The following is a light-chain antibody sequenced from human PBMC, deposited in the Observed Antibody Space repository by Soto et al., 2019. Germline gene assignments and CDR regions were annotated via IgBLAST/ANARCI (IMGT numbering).Light chain of an antibody. CDR1: QSVSSSY. J-gene: IGKJ3*01. CDR3: QQYGSSPAIT. CDR2: GAS. V-gene: IGKV3-20*01. Sequence: EIVLTHSPGTLSLSPGERATLSCRASQSVSSSYLAWYQQKPGQAPRLLIYGASSRATGIPDRFSGSGSGTDFTLTISRLEPEDFAVYYCQQYGSSPAITFGPGTKVDIK.